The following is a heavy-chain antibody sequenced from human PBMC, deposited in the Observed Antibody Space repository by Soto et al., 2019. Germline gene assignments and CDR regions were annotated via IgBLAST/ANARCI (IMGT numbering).Heavy chain of an antibody. CDR1: GFKLHNHA. J-gene: IGHJ4*02. Sequence: GSLLLSPPASGFKLHNHAMVLARHAPGKGLEWVSVISGSDGSTYYADSVRGRFSISRDSSKNTLYLQMSSLRAEDTAVYYCASPPRATVTDNIFDFWGPGTLVTVSS. CDR2: ISGSDGST. D-gene: IGHD4-17*01. V-gene: IGHV3-23*01. CDR3: ASPPRATVTDNIFDF.